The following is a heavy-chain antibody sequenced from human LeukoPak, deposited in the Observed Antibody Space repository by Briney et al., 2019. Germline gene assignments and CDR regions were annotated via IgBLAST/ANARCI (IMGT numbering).Heavy chain of an antibody. V-gene: IGHV4-39*01. Sequence: SETLSLTCTVSGGSISSDTYYWGWIRQPPGKGLEWVGSIFYSGSTYYNPSLKSRVAISVGTSKNQFSLKLTSVTAADTAVYYCARHVGGGAWKFDYWGQGTLVTVSS. CDR1: GGSISSDTYY. J-gene: IGHJ4*02. D-gene: IGHD2-21*01. CDR2: IFYSGST. CDR3: ARHVGGGAWKFDY.